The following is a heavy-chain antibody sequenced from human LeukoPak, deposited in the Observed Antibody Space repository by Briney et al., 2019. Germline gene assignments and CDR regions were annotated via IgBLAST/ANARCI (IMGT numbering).Heavy chain of an antibody. CDR3: VKDRHGIVGATPFDH. D-gene: IGHD1-26*01. J-gene: IGHJ4*02. CDR2: ISYDGGNK. V-gene: IGHV3-30-3*01. Sequence: GGSLRLSCSASGFTFSAYTMHWVRQAPGKGLEWVAIISYDGGNKYYADSVKGRFTISKDNSKNTLYLQMNSLRPEDTAVYYCVKDRHGIVGATPFDHWGQGILVIVSS. CDR1: GFTFSAYT.